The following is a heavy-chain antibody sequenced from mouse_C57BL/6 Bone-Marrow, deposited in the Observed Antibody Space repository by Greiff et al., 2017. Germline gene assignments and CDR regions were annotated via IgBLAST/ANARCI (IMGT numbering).Heavy chain of an antibody. Sequence: EVKLMESGGDLVKPGGSLKLSCAASGFTFSSYGMSWVRQTPDKRLEWVATISSGGSYTYYPDSVKGRFTISRDNAKNTLYLQMSSLKSEDTAMYYCARPGDGGTGFAYWGQGTLVTVSA. CDR2: ISSGGSYT. CDR1: GFTFSSYG. D-gene: IGHD3-3*01. CDR3: ARPGDGGTGFAY. J-gene: IGHJ3*01. V-gene: IGHV5-6*01.